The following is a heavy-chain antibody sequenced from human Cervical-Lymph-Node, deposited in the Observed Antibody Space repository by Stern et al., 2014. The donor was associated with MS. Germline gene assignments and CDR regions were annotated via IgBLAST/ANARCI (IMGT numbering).Heavy chain of an antibody. J-gene: IGHJ6*02. CDR1: GYTFASYD. Sequence: QVQLMQSGAEVRKPGASVKVSCKASGYTFASYDINWVRLPTGQGLEWMGWMNSNNGNTGYAPKFRGRVTMTRDTSTDTAYMELSGLTSEDTALYYCARWAAPTRSSYYGMDVWGQGTTVTVSS. D-gene: IGHD6-6*01. CDR2: MNSNNGNT. V-gene: IGHV1-8*01. CDR3: ARWAAPTRSSYYGMDV.